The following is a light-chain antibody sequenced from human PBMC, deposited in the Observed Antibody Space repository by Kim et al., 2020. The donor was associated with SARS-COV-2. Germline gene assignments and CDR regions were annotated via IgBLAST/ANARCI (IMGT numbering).Light chain of an antibody. V-gene: IGLV2-8*01. CDR3: TSYAGSNNLDV. CDR2: EVN. Sequence: QSVTHSCTGTSSDIGAYKYVSWYQQHPGKTPKLMIYEVNRRPSGVPDRFSGSKSGNTASLTVSGLQAEDEADYYCTSYAGSNNLDVFGTGTKVTVL. CDR1: SSDIGAYKY. J-gene: IGLJ1*01.